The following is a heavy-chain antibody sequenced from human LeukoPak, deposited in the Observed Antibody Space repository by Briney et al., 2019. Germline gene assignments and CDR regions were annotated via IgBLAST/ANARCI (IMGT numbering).Heavy chain of an antibody. CDR1: GGSISSYY. V-gene: IGHV4-59*08. CDR2: IYYSGST. D-gene: IGHD3-22*01. Sequence: KPSETLSLTCTVSGGSISSYYWSWIRQPPGKGLEWIGYIYYSGSTNYNPSLKSRVTISVDTSKNQFSLKLSSVTAADTAVYYCARHLNYYDSSGYYYPYYFDYWGQGTLVTVSS. J-gene: IGHJ4*02. CDR3: ARHLNYYDSSGYYYPYYFDY.